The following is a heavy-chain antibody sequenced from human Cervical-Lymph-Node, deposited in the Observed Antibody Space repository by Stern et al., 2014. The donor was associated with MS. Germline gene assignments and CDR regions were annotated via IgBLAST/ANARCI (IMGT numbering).Heavy chain of an antibody. V-gene: IGHV3-74*02. D-gene: IGHD2-21*02. J-gene: IGHJ4*02. CDR2: VNHDGSGT. Sequence: MQLVQSGGGLVQPGGSLRLSCGASGFSFTSYWMHWVRQVPGKGLVWVSRVNHDGSGTAYADSVRGRFTISRDNAKNTVELQMNSLRVEDTAVYYCVTDLGWGQGTLVTVSS. CDR3: VTDLG. CDR1: GFSFTSYW.